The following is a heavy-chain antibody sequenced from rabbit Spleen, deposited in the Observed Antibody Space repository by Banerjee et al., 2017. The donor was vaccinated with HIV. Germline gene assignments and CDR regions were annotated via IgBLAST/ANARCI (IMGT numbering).Heavy chain of an antibody. CDR2: MNSRSGED. V-gene: IGHV1S45*01. CDR3: ARDGAGGSYFAL. Sequence: QEQLVESGGGLVQPGGSLTLACTASGFSFINKHVMCWVRQAPGKGLVWIACMNSRSGEDVYATWAKGRFTVSKTSSTTVTLQMTSLTAADTAPYFCARDGAGGSYFALWGQGTLVPVS. CDR1: GFSFINKHV. J-gene: IGHJ6*01. D-gene: IGHD8-1*01.